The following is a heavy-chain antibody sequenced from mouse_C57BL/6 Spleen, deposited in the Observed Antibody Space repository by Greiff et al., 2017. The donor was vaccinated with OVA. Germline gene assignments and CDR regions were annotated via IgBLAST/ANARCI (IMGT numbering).Heavy chain of an antibody. J-gene: IGHJ3*01. V-gene: IGHV1-50*01. D-gene: IGHD2-5*01. CDR2: IDPSDSYT. CDR1: GYTFTSYW. Sequence: QVQLQQPGAELVKPGASVKLSCKASGYTFTSYWMQWVKQRPGQGLEWIGEIDPSDSYTNYNQKFKGKATLTVDTSSSTAYMQLSSLTSEDAAVYYWARSSNYVAAYWGKGTLVTVSA. CDR3: ARSSNYVAAY.